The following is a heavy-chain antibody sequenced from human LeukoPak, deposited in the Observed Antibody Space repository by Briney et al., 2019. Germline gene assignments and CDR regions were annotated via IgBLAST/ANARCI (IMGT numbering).Heavy chain of an antibody. CDR1: GYTFTGYY. CDR2: INPNSGGT. Sequence: ASVKVSCKAPGYTFTGYYMHWVRQAPGQGLEWMGWINPNSGGTNYAQKFQGWVTMTRDTSISTAYMELSSLRSEDTAVYYCARSTSSGWDHLDYWGQGTLVTVSS. D-gene: IGHD6-19*01. V-gene: IGHV1-2*04. CDR3: ARSTSSGWDHLDY. J-gene: IGHJ4*02.